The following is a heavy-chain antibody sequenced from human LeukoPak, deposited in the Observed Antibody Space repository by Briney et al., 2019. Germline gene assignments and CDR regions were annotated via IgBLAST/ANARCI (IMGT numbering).Heavy chain of an antibody. CDR3: ARVGRGDHTWGSYSFDY. D-gene: IGHD3-16*01. Sequence: KPSETVSLTCTVSGDSISTYQWSWIRQPPGKGLEWIGYISYSGGTMYNPSLRSRVTISIDTSKNQFSLKLSSVTAADTAVYYCARVGRGDHTWGSYSFDYWGQGALATVSS. CDR2: ISYSGGT. CDR1: GDSISTYQ. J-gene: IGHJ4*02. V-gene: IGHV4-59*01.